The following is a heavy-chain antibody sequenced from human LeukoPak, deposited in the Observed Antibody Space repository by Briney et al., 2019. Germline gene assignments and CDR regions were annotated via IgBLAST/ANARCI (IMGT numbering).Heavy chain of an antibody. V-gene: IGHV4-59*01. J-gene: IGHJ4*02. D-gene: IGHD3-16*02. CDR2: IYYSGST. Sequence: SETLSLTCTVSGGSISNYYWSWIRQPPGKGLEWIGYIYYSGSTHCNPSLKSRVTISVDTSKSQFSLKLSSVTAADTAVYYCARARLEELSLFDYWGQGILVTVSS. CDR3: ARARLEELSLFDY. CDR1: GGSISNYY.